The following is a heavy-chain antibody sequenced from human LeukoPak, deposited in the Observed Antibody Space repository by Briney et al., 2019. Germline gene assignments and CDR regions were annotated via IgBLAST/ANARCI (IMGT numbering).Heavy chain of an antibody. Sequence: GASVTVSCKASGYTFTSYGISWVRQAPGQGLEWMGWISAYNGNTNYAQKLQGRVTMTTDTSTSTAYMELRSLRSDDTAVYYCARDTGAGIRGNPPPGRPAPFDYWGQGTLVTVSS. CDR1: GYTFTSYG. D-gene: IGHD2-15*01. J-gene: IGHJ4*02. CDR3: ARDTGAGIRGNPPPGRPAPFDY. V-gene: IGHV1-18*01. CDR2: ISAYNGNT.